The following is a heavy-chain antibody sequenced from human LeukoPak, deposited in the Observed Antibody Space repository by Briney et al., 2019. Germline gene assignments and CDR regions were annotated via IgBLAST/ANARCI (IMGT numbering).Heavy chain of an antibody. CDR1: GGSISSSSYY. CDR2: IYYSGIT. CDR3: ARQPIVVVIAPFDY. Sequence: SETLSLTCTVSGGSISSSSYYWGWIRQPPGKGLESIASIYYSGITYYSPSLKSRVTISVDTSKNQFSLKLSSVTAADTAVYYCARQPIVVVIAPFDYWGQGTLVTVSS. V-gene: IGHV4-39*01. D-gene: IGHD3-22*01. J-gene: IGHJ4*02.